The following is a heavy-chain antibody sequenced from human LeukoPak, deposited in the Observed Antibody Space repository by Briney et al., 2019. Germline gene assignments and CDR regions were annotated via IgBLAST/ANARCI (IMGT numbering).Heavy chain of an antibody. J-gene: IGHJ4*02. CDR2: IYGGGTS. V-gene: IGHV3-66*01. Sequence: PGGSLRVSCAASGFTVSSNYMSWVRQGPGKGLEWVSVIYGGGTSYYADSVKGRFTISRDNSKNTLYLQMNSLRAEDSAVYYCARDSYGSGTYYHGYWGQGTLVTVSS. CDR1: GFTVSSNY. CDR3: ARDSYGSGTYYHGY. D-gene: IGHD3-10*01.